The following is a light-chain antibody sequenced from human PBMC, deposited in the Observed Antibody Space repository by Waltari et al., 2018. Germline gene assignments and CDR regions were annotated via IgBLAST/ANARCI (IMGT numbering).Light chain of an antibody. V-gene: IGKV1-39*01. Sequence: DIQMTQSPSSLSASVGDRVTITCRASQSIDRYLHWYRQKPGKAPKLLIYAASSLQSGVPSRISGSGSGTDFTLTISSLQLEDFATYYCQQSFNTPRTFGQGTKVEV. CDR3: QQSFNTPRT. CDR2: AAS. J-gene: IGKJ1*01. CDR1: QSIDRY.